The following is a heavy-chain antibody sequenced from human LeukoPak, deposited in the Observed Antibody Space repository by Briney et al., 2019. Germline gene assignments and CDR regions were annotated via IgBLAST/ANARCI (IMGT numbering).Heavy chain of an antibody. CDR1: GYTFTSYG. CDR2: MNPNSGNT. Sequence: ASVKVSCKAAGYTFTSYGISWVRQATGQGLEWMGWMNPNSGNTGYAQKFQGRVTITRNNSISTAYMDLSSLTSDDTAVYYCARAYSSGWFDFDYWGQGTLVTVSS. V-gene: IGHV1-8*03. CDR3: ARAYSSGWFDFDY. D-gene: IGHD6-19*01. J-gene: IGHJ4*02.